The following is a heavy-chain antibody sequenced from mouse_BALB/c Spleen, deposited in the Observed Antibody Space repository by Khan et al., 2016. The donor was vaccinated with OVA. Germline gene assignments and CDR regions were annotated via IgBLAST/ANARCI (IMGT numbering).Heavy chain of an antibody. J-gene: IGHJ3*01. Sequence: EVQLVESGPSLVKPSQTLSLTCSVTGDSITSGYWNWIRKFPGNKLEYMGYMIYSGNTYYNPSLKSRISITRHTSKNQYYLQLNSVTTADTATYYCARTTYRYACAYWGQGTLVTVSA. V-gene: IGHV3-8*02. CDR1: GDSITSGY. D-gene: IGHD2-14*01. CDR3: ARTTYRYACAY. CDR2: MIYSGNT.